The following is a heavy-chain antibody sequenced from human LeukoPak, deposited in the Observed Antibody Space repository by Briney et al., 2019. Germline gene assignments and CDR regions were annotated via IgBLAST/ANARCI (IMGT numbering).Heavy chain of an antibody. CDR2: IGTAGDT. J-gene: IGHJ4*02. CDR1: GFTFSSYD. Sequence: PGGSLRLSCAASGFTFSSYDMHWVRQVIGEGLEWVSGIGTAGDTYSPGSVKGRFTISRENAKNFLYLQMNSLRGEDTAVYYCVRVVRPYSSDQVFGNWGQGTLVTVSS. V-gene: IGHV3-13*01. CDR3: VRVVRPYSSDQVFGN. D-gene: IGHD3-22*01.